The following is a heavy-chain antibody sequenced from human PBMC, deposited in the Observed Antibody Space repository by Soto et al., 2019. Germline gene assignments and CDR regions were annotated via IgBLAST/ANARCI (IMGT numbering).Heavy chain of an antibody. CDR2: ISGSGGST. J-gene: IGHJ1*01. Sequence: GESLKISCAASGFTFRSYVMHWVRQAPGKGLEWVSAISGSGGSTYYADSVKGRFTISRDNSKNTLYLQMNSLRAEDTAVYYCAKVPVAAAGTRGAEYFQHWGQGTLVTVSS. CDR3: AKVPVAAAGTRGAEYFQH. CDR1: GFTFRSYV. V-gene: IGHV3-23*01. D-gene: IGHD6-13*01.